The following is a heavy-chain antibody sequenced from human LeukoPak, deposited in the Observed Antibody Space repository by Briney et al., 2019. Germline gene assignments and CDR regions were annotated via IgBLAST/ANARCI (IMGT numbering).Heavy chain of an antibody. V-gene: IGHV3-48*02. CDR3: ARGVPRYYESSGYEDDAFDI. J-gene: IGHJ3*02. Sequence: GGSLRLSCAASGFTFSSYSMNWVRQDPGKGLEWVSYITISSSTIYYADSVKGRFTISRDNAKNSVYLQMNSLRDEDTAVYYCARGVPRYYESSGYEDDAFDIWGQGTMVTVSS. CDR2: ITISSSTI. D-gene: IGHD3-22*01. CDR1: GFTFSSYS.